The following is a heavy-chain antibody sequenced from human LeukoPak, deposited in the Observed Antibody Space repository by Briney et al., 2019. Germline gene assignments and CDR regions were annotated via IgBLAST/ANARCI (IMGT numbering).Heavy chain of an antibody. CDR1: GGTFSSYT. Sequence: ASVKVSCKASGGTFSSYTISWVRQATGQGLEWMGWMNPNSGNTGYAQKFQGRVTMTRNTSISTAYMELSSLRSEDTAVYYCARGSGYYYDGLYDYWGQGTLVTVSS. J-gene: IGHJ4*02. D-gene: IGHD3-22*01. V-gene: IGHV1-8*02. CDR2: MNPNSGNT. CDR3: ARGSGYYYDGLYDY.